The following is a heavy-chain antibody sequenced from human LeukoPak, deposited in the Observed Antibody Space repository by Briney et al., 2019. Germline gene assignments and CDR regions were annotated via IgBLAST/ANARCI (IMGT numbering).Heavy chain of an antibody. CDR3: AREGGGYCSGGSCYSGWFDP. CDR1: GFSFSSNN. V-gene: IGHV3-21*01. J-gene: IGHJ5*02. Sequence: GGSLRLSCATSGFSFSSNNMNWVRQAPGKGLEWVSSISGSSSYIYYADSVKGRFTISRDNAKNSLYLQMNSLRAEDTAVYYCAREGGGYCSGGSCYSGWFDPWGQGTLVTVSS. CDR2: ISGSSSYI. D-gene: IGHD2-15*01.